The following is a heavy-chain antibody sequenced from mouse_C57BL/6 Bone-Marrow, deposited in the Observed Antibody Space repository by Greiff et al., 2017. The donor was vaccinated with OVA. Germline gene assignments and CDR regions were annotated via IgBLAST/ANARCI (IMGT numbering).Heavy chain of an antibody. CDR1: GYTFTSYG. CDR3: ARGGLLLNAMDY. Sequence: VQLQQSGAELARPGASVKLSCKASGYTFTSYGISWVKQRTGQGLEWIGEIYPRSGNTYYNEKFKGKATLTADKSSSTAYMELRSLTSEDSAVYFCARGGLLLNAMDYWGQGTSVTVSS. V-gene: IGHV1-81*01. D-gene: IGHD2-1*01. J-gene: IGHJ4*01. CDR2: IYPRSGNT.